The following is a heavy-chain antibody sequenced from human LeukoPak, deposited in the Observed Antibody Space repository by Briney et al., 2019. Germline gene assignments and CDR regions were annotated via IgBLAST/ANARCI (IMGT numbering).Heavy chain of an antibody. CDR1: GFTSGCCA. J-gene: IGHJ6*02. D-gene: IGHD6-19*01. Sequence: GGSLRLSCAASGFTSGCCAMSWVRQAPGKGLEWVSTISGSGGSTYYADSVKGRFTISRDNSKNTLYLQMNSLRAEDTAVYYCARDRTAVVPYYYGMDVWGQGTTVTVSS. CDR2: ISGSGGST. CDR3: ARDRTAVVPYYYGMDV. V-gene: IGHV3-23*01.